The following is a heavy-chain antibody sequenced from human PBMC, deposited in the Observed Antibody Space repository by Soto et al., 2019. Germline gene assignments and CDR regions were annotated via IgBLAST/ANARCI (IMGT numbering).Heavy chain of an antibody. J-gene: IGHJ1*01. CDR2: ISYDGRNK. CDR3: AREHDSYGSCDCSSIYFQH. Sequence: WGSLRLSCAASGFTFSSYAMHWVRKAPGKGLEWVAVISYDGRNKYYADSVKGRFTISRDNSKNPQYLQMNSLRAEDTAVYYCAREHDSYGSCDCSSIYFQHWGQGTLVTVSS. D-gene: IGHD2-21*02. V-gene: IGHV3-30*04. CDR1: GFTFSSYA.